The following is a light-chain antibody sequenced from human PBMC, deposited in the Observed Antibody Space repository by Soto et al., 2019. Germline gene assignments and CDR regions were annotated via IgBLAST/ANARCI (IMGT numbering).Light chain of an antibody. V-gene: IGLV2-14*03. CDR1: SSDVGGSNY. CDR3: SSYTSSSTYV. J-gene: IGLJ1*01. CDR2: DVS. Sequence: QSVLTQPASVSGSPGQSITISCTGTSSDVGGSNYVSWYQQHPGKAPKLIIFDVSHRPSGFSIRFSGSKSGNTASLTISGLQAEDEADYYCSSYTSSSTYVFGTGTKVTVL.